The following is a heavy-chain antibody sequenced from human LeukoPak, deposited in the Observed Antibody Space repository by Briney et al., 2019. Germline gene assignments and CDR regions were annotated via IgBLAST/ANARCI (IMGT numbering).Heavy chain of an antibody. D-gene: IGHD6-13*01. Sequence: ASVMVSCKASGYTFTSHDINWVRQATGQGLEWMGWMNPNSGNTGYAQKFQGRVIMTRDTAINTAYMELHSLRSEDTAVYYCARHSKQQLVYYFDYWGQGTLVTVSS. CDR2: MNPNSGNT. J-gene: IGHJ4*02. CDR3: ARHSKQQLVYYFDY. V-gene: IGHV1-8*01. CDR1: GYTFTSHD.